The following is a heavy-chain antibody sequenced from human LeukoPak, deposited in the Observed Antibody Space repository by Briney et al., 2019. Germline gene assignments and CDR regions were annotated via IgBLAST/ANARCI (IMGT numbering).Heavy chain of an antibody. J-gene: IGHJ4*02. CDR2: ISGSAYYT. D-gene: IGHD3-22*01. CDR3: AKHKVATKVKDY. CDR1: GFTFTAYA. Sequence: GGPLRLSCAASGFTFTAYAMSWVRQAPGKGLEWVSAISGSAYYTSYADSVKGRFTISRDNSKNTLYLQMNSLRAEDTALYYCAKHKVATKVKDYWGQGTLVTVSS. V-gene: IGHV3-23*01.